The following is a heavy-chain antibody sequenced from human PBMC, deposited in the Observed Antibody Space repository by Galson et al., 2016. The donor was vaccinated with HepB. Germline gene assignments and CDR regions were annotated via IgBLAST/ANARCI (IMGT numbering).Heavy chain of an antibody. Sequence: SLRLSCAASGFTFSSYAMSWVRQAPGKGLEWVSAISGSGGSTYSADSVTGRFTISRDNSKNTLYLQMNSLRAEDTAVYYCAKAQGWLRLNFWYYFDYWGQGTLVTVSS. CDR1: GFTFSSYA. J-gene: IGHJ4*02. CDR3: AKAQGWLRLNFWYYFDY. CDR2: ISGSGGST. D-gene: IGHD5-12*01. V-gene: IGHV3-23*01.